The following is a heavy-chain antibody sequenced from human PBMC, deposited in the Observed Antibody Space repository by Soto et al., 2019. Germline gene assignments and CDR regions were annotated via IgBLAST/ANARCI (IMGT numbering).Heavy chain of an antibody. D-gene: IGHD3-10*01. Sequence: SETLSLTCAVYGGSFSGYYWSWIRQPPGKGLEWIGEINHSGSTNYNPSLKSRVTISVDTSKNQFSLKLSSVTAADTAVYYCAGQTATYYYGRPFDYWGQGTLVTV. CDR2: INHSGST. CDR1: GGSFSGYY. J-gene: IGHJ4*02. CDR3: AGQTATYYYGRPFDY. V-gene: IGHV4-34*01.